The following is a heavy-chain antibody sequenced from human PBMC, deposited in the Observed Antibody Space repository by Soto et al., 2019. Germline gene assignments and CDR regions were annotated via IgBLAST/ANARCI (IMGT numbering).Heavy chain of an antibody. CDR1: GYTFTSYA. CDR2: INAGNGNT. D-gene: IGHD3-9*01. J-gene: IGHJ4*02. Sequence: ASVKVSCKASGYTFTSYAMHWVRQAPGQRLEWMGWINAGNGNTKYSQKFQGRVTITRDTSASTAYMELSSLRSEDTAVYYCARVLRYFDWLLYFDYWGQGTLVTVSS. CDR3: ARVLRYFDWLLYFDY. V-gene: IGHV1-3*01.